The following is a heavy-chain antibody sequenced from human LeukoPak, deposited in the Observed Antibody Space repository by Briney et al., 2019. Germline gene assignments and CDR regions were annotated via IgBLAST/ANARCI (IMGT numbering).Heavy chain of an antibody. Sequence: GASVKVSCKASGYTFTGYYMHWVRQAPGQGLEWMGRINPNSGGTNYAQKFQGRVTMTRDTSISIACMELSRLRSDRTAVYYSARGPVLRFLEWFQSPGGGWFDPWGQGTLVTVSS. V-gene: IGHV1-2*06. CDR3: ARGPVLRFLEWFQSPGGGWFDP. J-gene: IGHJ5*02. D-gene: IGHD3-3*01. CDR1: GYTFTGYY. CDR2: INPNSGGT.